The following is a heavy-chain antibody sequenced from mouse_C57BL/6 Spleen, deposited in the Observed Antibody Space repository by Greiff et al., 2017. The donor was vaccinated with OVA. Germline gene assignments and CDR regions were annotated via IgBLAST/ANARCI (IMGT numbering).Heavy chain of an antibody. Sequence: VQLKESGPGLVKPSQSLSLTCSVTGYSITSGYYWNWIRQFPGNKLEWMGYISYDGSNNYNPSLKNRISITRDTSKNQFFLKLNSVTTEDTATYYCARERGDYYGSSFDYWGQGTTLTVSS. CDR2: ISYDGSN. D-gene: IGHD1-1*01. CDR1: GYSITSGYY. CDR3: ARERGDYYGSSFDY. V-gene: IGHV3-6*01. J-gene: IGHJ2*01.